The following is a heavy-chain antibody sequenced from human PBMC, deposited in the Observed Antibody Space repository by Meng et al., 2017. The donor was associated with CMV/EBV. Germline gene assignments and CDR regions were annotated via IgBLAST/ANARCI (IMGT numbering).Heavy chain of an antibody. J-gene: IGHJ4*02. CDR2: IYSGGSST. Sequence: GESLKISCAASGFTFSSYAMHWVRQAPGKGLEWVSVIYSGGSSTYYADSVKGRFTISRDNSKNTLYLQMNSLRAEDTAVYYCAKDPYSNYARPYWGQGTLVTVSS. CDR3: AKDPYSNYARPY. V-gene: IGHV3-23*03. D-gene: IGHD4-11*01. CDR1: GFTFSSYA.